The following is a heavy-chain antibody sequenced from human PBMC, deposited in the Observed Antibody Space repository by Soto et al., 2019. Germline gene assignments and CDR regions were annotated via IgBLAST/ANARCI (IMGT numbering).Heavy chain of an antibody. CDR3: ARFSAYYDFWSGYYSDHYGMDV. CDR1: GASFSGYY. CDR2: INHSGST. D-gene: IGHD3-3*01. V-gene: IGHV4-34*01. J-gene: IGHJ6*02. Sequence: ETLSLTCSVYGASFSGYYWSWIRQPPGKGLEWIGEINHSGSTNYNPSLKSRVTISVDTSKNQFSLKLSSVTAADTAVYYCARFSAYYDFWSGYYSDHYGMDVWGQGTTVT.